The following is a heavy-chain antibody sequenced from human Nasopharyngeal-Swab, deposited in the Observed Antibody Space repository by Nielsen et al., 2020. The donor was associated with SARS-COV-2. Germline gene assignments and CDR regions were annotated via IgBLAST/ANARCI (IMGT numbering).Heavy chain of an antibody. Sequence: GESLKISCAASGFTFSSYSMNWVRQAPGKGLEWVSSISSSSSYIYYADSVKGRFTISRDNAKNSLYLQMNSLRAEDTALYYCAKDLTGLAYYYGMDAWGQGTTVTVSS. CDR3: AKDLTGLAYYYGMDA. J-gene: IGHJ6*02. D-gene: IGHD3-9*01. CDR2: ISSSSSYI. V-gene: IGHV3-21*04. CDR1: GFTFSSYS.